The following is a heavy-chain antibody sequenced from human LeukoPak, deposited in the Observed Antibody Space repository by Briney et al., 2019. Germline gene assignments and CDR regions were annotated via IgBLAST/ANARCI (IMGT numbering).Heavy chain of an antibody. CDR1: GFTFSSCG. V-gene: IGHV3-48*04. Sequence: GGSLRLSCAASGFTFSSCGFNWVRQAPGKGLEWLSYISSSGVSIFYADSVKGRFTISRDNAKNSLYLQISSLRVEDTAVYYCARSVVVTAIPHFDYWGQGTLVTVSS. J-gene: IGHJ4*02. CDR2: ISSSGVSI. CDR3: ARSVVVTAIPHFDY. D-gene: IGHD2-21*02.